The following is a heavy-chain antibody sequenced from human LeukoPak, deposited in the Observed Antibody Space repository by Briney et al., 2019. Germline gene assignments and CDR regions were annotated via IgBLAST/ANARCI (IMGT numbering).Heavy chain of an antibody. CDR2: MKQDGSAS. V-gene: IGHV3-7*01. J-gene: IGHJ6*03. CDR1: GFTFSDYW. D-gene: IGHD2-2*01. Sequence: GSLRLSCAASGFTFSDYWMTWVRQAPGMGLEWVANMKQDGSASSYVDSVRGRFTISRDNAKNSLYLQMNSLRAEDTAVYYCARGRGDIVIVPAARGYYYYYMDVWGKGTTVTVSS. CDR3: ARGRGDIVIVPAARGYYYYYMDV.